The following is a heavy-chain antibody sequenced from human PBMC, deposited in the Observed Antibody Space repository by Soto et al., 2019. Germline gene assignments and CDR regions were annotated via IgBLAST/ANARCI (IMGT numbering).Heavy chain of an antibody. V-gene: IGHV3-72*01. CDR3: VRGFNSFDI. Sequence: EVQVVEAGGGLVQPGGSLRLSCAASGFILSDYYMDWVRQAPGKGLEWVGRTRSKAKSYTTEYAASVKGRFTISRDDSKNSLYLQMNSLKTEDAAVYYCVRGFNSFDIWGQGTMVTVSS. CDR1: GFILSDYY. J-gene: IGHJ3*02. CDR2: TRSKAKSYTT.